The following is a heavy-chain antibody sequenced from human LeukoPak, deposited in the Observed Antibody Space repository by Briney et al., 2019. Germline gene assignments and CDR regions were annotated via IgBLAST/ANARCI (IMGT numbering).Heavy chain of an antibody. CDR3: AGGSSSWYSPPDY. J-gene: IGHJ4*02. CDR2: IYYSGST. CDR1: GGSISSYY. Sequence: PPETLSLTCTVSGGSISSYYWSWIRQPPGRGLEWIGYIYYSGSTNYNPSLKSRVTISVDTSKNQFSLKLSSLTAADTPAYFCAGGSSSWYSPPDYWGQETLVTVSS. D-gene: IGHD6-13*01. V-gene: IGHV4-59*01.